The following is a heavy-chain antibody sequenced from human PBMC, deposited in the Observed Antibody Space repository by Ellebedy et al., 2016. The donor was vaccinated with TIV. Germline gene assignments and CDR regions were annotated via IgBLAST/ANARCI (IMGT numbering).Heavy chain of an antibody. V-gene: IGHV3-66*01. CDR3: ARGFYYDSGSPSNYFDY. J-gene: IGHJ4*02. CDR1: GFTVSSDY. CDR2: IYSGGNA. D-gene: IGHD3-10*01. Sequence: GESLKISCAASGFTVSSDYMIWVRQAPGKGLEWVSLIYSGGNAFYASSVEGRFTVSRDNSKNTLYLQMNGLRAEDTAVYYCARGFYYDSGSPSNYFDYWGQGTLVTVSS.